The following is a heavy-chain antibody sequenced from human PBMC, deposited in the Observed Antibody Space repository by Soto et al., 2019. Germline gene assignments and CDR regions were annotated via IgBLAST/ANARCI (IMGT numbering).Heavy chain of an antibody. D-gene: IGHD6-19*01. CDR3: ARELKVAGTNSFYYYGMDV. Sequence: EVQLVESGGGLVKPGGSLTLSCAASGFTFSNYTMNWVRPAPGKGLEWVSSISRSSRNIYYADSVKGRFTISRDNAKNALYLHMNSLRAGDTAVYYCARELKVAGTNSFYYYGMDVWGQGTTVTVSS. CDR2: ISRSSRNI. V-gene: IGHV3-21*01. J-gene: IGHJ6*02. CDR1: GFTFSNYT.